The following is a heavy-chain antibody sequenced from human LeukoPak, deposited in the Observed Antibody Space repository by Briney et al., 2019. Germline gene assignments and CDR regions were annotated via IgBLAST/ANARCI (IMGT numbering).Heavy chain of an antibody. CDR3: ARGSNLLRTLDY. J-gene: IGHJ4*02. D-gene: IGHD3-10*01. CDR1: GGSLSSSSYY. CDR2: INYSGST. Sequence: PSETLSLTCTVSGGSLSSSSYYWGWISQPPGKWLAWIGSINYSGSTYYNPSRKSRVTISVDTPKSQFSLKLSSVTAADTAVYYCARGSNLLRTLDYWGQGTLVTVSS. V-gene: IGHV4-39*01.